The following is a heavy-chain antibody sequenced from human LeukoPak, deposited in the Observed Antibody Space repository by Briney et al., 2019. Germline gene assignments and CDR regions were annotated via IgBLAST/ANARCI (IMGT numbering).Heavy chain of an antibody. V-gene: IGHV3-74*01. CDR2: INSDGSST. Sequence: PGGSLRLSCAASGFTFSSYWMHWVRQAPGKGLVWVSRINSDGSSTSYADSVKGRFTISRDNAKNTLYLEMNNLRAEDTAVYYCARGGRYSYDPVDCWGQGTLVTVSS. J-gene: IGHJ4*02. D-gene: IGHD5-18*01. CDR1: GFTFSSYW. CDR3: ARGGRYSYDPVDC.